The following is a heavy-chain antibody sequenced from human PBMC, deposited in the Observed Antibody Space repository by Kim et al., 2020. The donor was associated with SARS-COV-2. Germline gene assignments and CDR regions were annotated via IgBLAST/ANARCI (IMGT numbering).Heavy chain of an antibody. D-gene: IGHD4-17*01. CDR3: ARERDYGGNSADFDY. CDR1: GDSVSSNSAA. V-gene: IGHV6-1*01. J-gene: IGHJ4*02. Sequence: SQTLSLTCAISGDSVSSNSAAWNWIRQSPSRGLEWLGRTYYRSKWSNDYAVSVRSPITINPDTSKNQFSLQLNSVTPEDTAVYYCARERDYGGNSADFDYWGQGTLVTVSS. CDR2: TYYRSKWSN.